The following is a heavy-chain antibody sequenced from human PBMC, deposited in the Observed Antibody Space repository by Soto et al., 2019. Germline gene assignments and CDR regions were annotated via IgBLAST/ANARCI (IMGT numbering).Heavy chain of an antibody. V-gene: IGHV3-33*01. J-gene: IGHJ6*02. D-gene: IGHD6-13*01. CDR3: ARAIHSSSWYYRYYYYGMDV. Sequence: QVQLVESGGGVVQPGRSLRLSCAASGFTFSSYGMHWVRQAPGKGLEWVAVIWYDGSNKYYADSVKGRITISRDNSKNTLYLQMNSLRAEDTAVYYCARAIHSSSWYYRYYYYGMDVWGQGTTVTVSS. CDR2: IWYDGSNK. CDR1: GFTFSSYG.